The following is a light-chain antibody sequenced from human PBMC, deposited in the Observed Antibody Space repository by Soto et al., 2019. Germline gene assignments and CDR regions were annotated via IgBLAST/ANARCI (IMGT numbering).Light chain of an antibody. CDR2: EVI. V-gene: IGLV2-14*01. CDR3: SSYTSSGTGV. Sequence: QSALTQPASVSGSPGQWITISCTGTSSDVGRYNYVYWYQQHPGKAPRLMIYEVINRPSGISNRFSGSKSGNTASLTISGLQTEDEADYYCSSYTSSGTGVFGGGTKLTVL. CDR1: SSDVGRYNY. J-gene: IGLJ3*02.